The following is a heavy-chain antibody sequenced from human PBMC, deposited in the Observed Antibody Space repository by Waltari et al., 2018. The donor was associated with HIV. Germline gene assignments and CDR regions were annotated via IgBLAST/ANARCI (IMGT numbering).Heavy chain of an antibody. Sequence: EVQLLESGGGLVQPGGSLRLSCAASGFTFSSYAMSWVRQARGKGLGWVSAIRGSGGSTYYADSVKGRFTISRDNSKNTLYLQMNSLRAEDTAVYYCAKSQGSGTYYYGMDVWGQGTTVTVSS. CDR1: GFTFSSYA. J-gene: IGHJ6*02. CDR3: AKSQGSGTYYYGMDV. CDR2: IRGSGGST. D-gene: IGHD3-10*01. V-gene: IGHV3-23*01.